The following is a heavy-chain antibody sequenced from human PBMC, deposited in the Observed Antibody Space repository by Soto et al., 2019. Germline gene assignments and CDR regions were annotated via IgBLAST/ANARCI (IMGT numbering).Heavy chain of an antibody. CDR2: TNHSGST. D-gene: IGHD3-22*01. V-gene: IGHV4-34*01. J-gene: IGHJ6*04. CDR1: GGSFSGYY. CDR3: ARGDGYYLGV. Sequence: SETLSLTCAVYGGSFSGYYWSWIRQPPGKGLEWIGETNHSGSTNYNPSLKSRVTISVDTSKNQFSLKLSSVTAADTAVYYCARGDGYYLGVWGKGTTVTVSS.